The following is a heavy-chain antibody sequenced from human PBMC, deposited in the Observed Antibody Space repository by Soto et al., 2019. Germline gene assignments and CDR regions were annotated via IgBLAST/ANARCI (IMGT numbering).Heavy chain of an antibody. CDR1: GYTFTGYY. V-gene: IGHV1-2*04. CDR3: ARVGSRHDTSSGWYYAFDI. D-gene: IGHD6-19*01. Sequence: ASVKVSCKASGYTFTGYYMHWVRQAPGQGLEWMGWINPNSGGTNYAQKFQGWVTMTRDTSISTAYMELSRLRSDDTAVYYCARVGSRHDTSSGWYYAFDIWGQGTMVTVSS. J-gene: IGHJ3*02. CDR2: INPNSGGT.